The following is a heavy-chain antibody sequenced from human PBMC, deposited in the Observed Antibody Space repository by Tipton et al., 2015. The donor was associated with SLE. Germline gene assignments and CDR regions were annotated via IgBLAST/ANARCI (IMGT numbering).Heavy chain of an antibody. CDR1: GGSISGYY. J-gene: IGHJ4*02. V-gene: IGHV4-59*08. CDR3: SRGILEPFDY. D-gene: IGHD3-3*01. Sequence: GLVKPSETLSLTRTVSGGSISGYYWSWIRQPPGKGLEWIGYIYYSGSTNYNPSLKSRVTISIDASRSQFSLKLSSVTAADTAVYYCSRGILEPFDYWGQGTLVTVSS. CDR2: IYYSGST.